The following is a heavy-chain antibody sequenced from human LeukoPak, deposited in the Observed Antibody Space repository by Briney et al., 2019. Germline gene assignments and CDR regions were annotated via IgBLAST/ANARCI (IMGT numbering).Heavy chain of an antibody. CDR3: AKNGGRYYDSSGYSSY. Sequence: GGSLRLSCAASGFTFSSYAMSWVRQAPGKGLEWVSAISGSGGSTYYADSVKGRFTISRDNSKNTLYLQMNSLRAEVTAVYYCAKNGGRYYDSSGYSSYWGQGTLVTVSS. D-gene: IGHD3-22*01. V-gene: IGHV3-23*01. CDR2: ISGSGGST. J-gene: IGHJ4*02. CDR1: GFTFSSYA.